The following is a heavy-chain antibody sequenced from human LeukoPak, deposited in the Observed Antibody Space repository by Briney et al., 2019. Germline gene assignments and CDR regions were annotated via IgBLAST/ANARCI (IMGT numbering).Heavy chain of an antibody. D-gene: IGHD3-22*01. CDR3: ARRGYYYDSSGYRY. CDR2: IYYSGST. CDR1: GGSISSSSYY. V-gene: IGHV4-39*01. J-gene: IGHJ4*02. Sequence: SETLSPTCTVSGGSISSSSYYWGWIRQPPGKGLKWIGSIYYSGSTYYNPSLKSRVTISVDTSKNQFSLKLSSVTAADTAVYYCARRGYYYDSSGYRYWGQGTLVTVSS.